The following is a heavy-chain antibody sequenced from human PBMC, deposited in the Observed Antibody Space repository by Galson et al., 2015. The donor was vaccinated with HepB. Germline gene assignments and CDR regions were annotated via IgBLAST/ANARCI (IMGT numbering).Heavy chain of an antibody. J-gene: IGHJ3*02. CDR1: DVSISPYY. Sequence: LSLTCSVSDVSISPYYWNWIRQPPGKGLEWIGYIHHSGRTSYNPSLKSRVSISVDTSKNQFSLNLTSVTAADTGVYYCARAMAEGFDIWGQGTMVTVFS. D-gene: IGHD1-14*01. CDR2: IHHSGRT. V-gene: IGHV4-59*01. CDR3: ARAMAEGFDI.